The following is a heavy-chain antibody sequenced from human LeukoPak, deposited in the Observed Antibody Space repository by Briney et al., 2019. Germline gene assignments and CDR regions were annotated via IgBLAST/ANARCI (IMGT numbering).Heavy chain of an antibody. D-gene: IGHD4-23*01. CDR2: INPSGGST. V-gene: IGHV1-46*01. Sequence: ASVKVSCKASGYTFTSYYMHWVRQAPGQGLEWMGIINPSGGSTSYAQKFQGRVTMTRDTSVSTAYMELSRLRSDDTAVYYCTRDLRWPRGSAFDIWGQGTMVTVSS. CDR1: GYTFTSYY. CDR3: TRDLRWPRGSAFDI. J-gene: IGHJ3*02.